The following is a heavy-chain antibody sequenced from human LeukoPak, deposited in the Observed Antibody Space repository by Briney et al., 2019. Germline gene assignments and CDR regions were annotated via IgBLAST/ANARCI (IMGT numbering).Heavy chain of an antibody. D-gene: IGHD6-19*01. CDR1: GVIFNDYA. V-gene: IGHV3-9*03. CDR3: AKVAAYSSGGYDS. CDR2: ISWNSGTI. J-gene: IGHJ5*01. Sequence: GGSLRLSCAASGVIFNDYAMHWVRQAPGKGLEWVAGISWNSGTIAYADSVKGRFTISRDNAKNSLYLQMNSLRPEDMAFYFCAKVAAYSSGGYDSWGQGTLVTVSS.